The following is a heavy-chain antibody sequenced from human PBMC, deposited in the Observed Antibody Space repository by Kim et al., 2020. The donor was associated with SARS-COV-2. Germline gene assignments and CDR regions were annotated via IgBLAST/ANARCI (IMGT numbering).Heavy chain of an antibody. D-gene: IGHD6-19*01. V-gene: IGHV4-4*02. CDR1: GGSISSSNW. CDR2: IYHSGST. J-gene: IGHJ4*02. CDR3: AGSSAWLFLRYFDN. Sequence: SETLSLTCAVSGGSISSSNWWSWVRQPPGKGLEWIGEIYHSGSTNYNPSLKSRVTISVDKSKNQFSLKMSSVTAADTAVYYCAGSSAWLFLRYFDNWGQGTLIAVSS.